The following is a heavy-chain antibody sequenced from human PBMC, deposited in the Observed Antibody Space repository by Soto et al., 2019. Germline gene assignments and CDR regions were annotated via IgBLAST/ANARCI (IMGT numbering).Heavy chain of an antibody. Sequence: GDSLKISCKGSGYSFTSYWISWVRQMPGKGLEWMGRIDPSDSYTNYSPSFQGHVTISADKSISTAYLQWSSLMASDTAMYYCARHYYYDSSGCDAFDIWGQGTMVTVSS. V-gene: IGHV5-10-1*01. CDR1: GYSFTSYW. D-gene: IGHD3-22*01. CDR3: ARHYYYDSSGCDAFDI. CDR2: IDPSDSYT. J-gene: IGHJ3*02.